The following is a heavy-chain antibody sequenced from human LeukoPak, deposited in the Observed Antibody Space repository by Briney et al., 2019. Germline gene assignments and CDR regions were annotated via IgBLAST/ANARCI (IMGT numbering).Heavy chain of an antibody. Sequence: SETLSLTCTVSGGSISSFFWSWTRQPPGKGLEWIGYVHSSGSTKYNPSLKSRLIISVDTSKNQFSLKLRSVSVADTAVYYCARLAPGNYDILTGDPKVVFDYWGQGALVTVSS. V-gene: IGHV4-59*01. J-gene: IGHJ4*02. CDR2: VHSSGST. D-gene: IGHD3-9*01. CDR3: ARLAPGNYDILTGDPKVVFDY. CDR1: GGSISSFF.